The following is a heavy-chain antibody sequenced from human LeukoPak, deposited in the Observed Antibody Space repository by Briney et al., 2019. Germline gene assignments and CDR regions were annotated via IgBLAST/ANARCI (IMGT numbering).Heavy chain of an antibody. CDR1: GFTFSSYE. J-gene: IGHJ6*03. CDR2: ISSSGSTI. V-gene: IGHV3-48*03. CDR3: ARGFLQSHDYYYYYMDV. D-gene: IGHD4-11*01. Sequence: GGSLRLSCAASGFTFSSYEMNWVRQAPGKGLEWVSYISSSGSTIYYADSVKGRFTISRDNAKNSLYLQMNSLRAEGTAVYYCARGFLQSHDYYYYYMDVWGKGTTVTVSS.